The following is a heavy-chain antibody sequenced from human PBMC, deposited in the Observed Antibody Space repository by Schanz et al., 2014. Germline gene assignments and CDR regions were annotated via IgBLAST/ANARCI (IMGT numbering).Heavy chain of an antibody. CDR2: ITRQGTT. Sequence: EVQLLESGGGLVQPGGSLRLSCTVSGFTVNNYAMNWVRQAPGRGLEWVSGITRQGTTYYADFVKGRFSISRDLSSNTLYLQMNIRSADDSAIYCSAEDRPSSCWPAFDVWGQGAQVTVSS. CDR3: AEDRPSSCWPAFDV. V-gene: IGHV3-23*01. J-gene: IGHJ4*02. CDR1: GFTVNNYA. D-gene: IGHD6-19*01.